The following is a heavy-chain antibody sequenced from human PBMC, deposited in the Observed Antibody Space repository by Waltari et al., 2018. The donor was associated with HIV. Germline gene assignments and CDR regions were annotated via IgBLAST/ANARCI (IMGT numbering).Heavy chain of an antibody. CDR3: ARATWAKTKAGWDRYFDK. Sequence: LPVSVPDLVTPPEPMSLSCGVTGASSGSGSYHWRWNRQPAGEGLEWVGRMYVSGNTNYSPSLKSRVTMSVDTSTNKFSLKMTSVTASDTAIYYCARATWAKTKAGWDRYFDKWGPGILVTVSS. D-gene: IGHD3-9*01. V-gene: IGHV4-61*02. J-gene: IGHJ4*02. CDR1: GASSGSGSYH. CDR2: MYVSGNT.